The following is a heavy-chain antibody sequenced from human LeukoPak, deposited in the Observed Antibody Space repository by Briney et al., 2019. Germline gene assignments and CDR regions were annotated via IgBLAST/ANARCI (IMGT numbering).Heavy chain of an antibody. V-gene: IGHV4-4*07. Sequence: PSETLSLTCTVSGGSIIGDYWSWIRQPAGKGLEWIRRIYTSGTTTYNPSLKSRVTMSVDTSNNQFSLKLSSVTAADTAVYYCARGLTGSTGSDYWGQGTLVAVSS. CDR2: IYTSGTT. D-gene: IGHD3-9*01. CDR1: GGSIIGDY. CDR3: ARGLTGSTGSDY. J-gene: IGHJ4*02.